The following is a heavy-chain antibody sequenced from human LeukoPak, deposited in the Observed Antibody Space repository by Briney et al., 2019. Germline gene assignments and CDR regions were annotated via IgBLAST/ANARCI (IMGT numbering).Heavy chain of an antibody. CDR1: GFTFNNYA. J-gene: IGHJ4*02. V-gene: IGHV3-30*04. CDR3: ARGRGSTSSYFDS. Sequence: GGPLRLSLAASGFTFNNYAIHWVPQAPGKGRGWVAVISYDGNKKYYADSVRGRFTISRDNSNYTLFLHMNSLRAEDTAVYYCARGRGSTSSYFDSWGQGTLVTVSS. CDR2: ISYDGNKK. D-gene: IGHD2-2*01.